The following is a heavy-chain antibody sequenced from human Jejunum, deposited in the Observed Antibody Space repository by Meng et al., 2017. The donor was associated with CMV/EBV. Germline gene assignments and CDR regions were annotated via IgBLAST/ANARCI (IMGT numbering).Heavy chain of an antibody. CDR3: ARYKNIIYGSEYGMDV. V-gene: IGHV3-30*04. D-gene: IGHD3-10*01. CDR1: FTFSSYL. CDR2: ISSDGNDK. J-gene: IGHJ6*02. Sequence: FTFSSYLMHWVRQAPGKGLEWVALISSDGNDKYYADSVKGRFTISRDNSKNTLYLQMNSLRTEDTGIFYCARYKNIIYGSEYGMDVWGQGTTVTVSS.